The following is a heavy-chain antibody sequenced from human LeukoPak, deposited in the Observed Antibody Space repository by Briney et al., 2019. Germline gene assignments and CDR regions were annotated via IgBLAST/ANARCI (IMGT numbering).Heavy chain of an antibody. CDR1: GFTFTTHW. V-gene: IGHV3-74*01. CDR2: INTDGTTT. J-gene: IGHJ4*02. Sequence: RSGGSLRLSCAASGFTFTTHWFHWVRQAPGKGLVWVSRINTDGTTTNYADSVKGRFTISRDSTKSTLYLQMNSLRAEDTAVYYCVRSFSGSADYWGQGTQVTVSS. D-gene: IGHD3-10*01. CDR3: VRSFSGSADY.